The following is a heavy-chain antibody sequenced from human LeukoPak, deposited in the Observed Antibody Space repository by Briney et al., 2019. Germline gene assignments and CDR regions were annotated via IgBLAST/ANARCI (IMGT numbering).Heavy chain of an antibody. CDR1: GFTFSDYY. D-gene: IGHD5-24*01. V-gene: IGHV3-11*01. CDR2: ISSSGSTI. Sequence: PGGSLRLSCAASGFTFSDYYMSWIRQAPGKGLEWVSYISSSGSTIYYADSVKGRFIISRDNAKNSLYLQMNSLRAEDTALYYCARDPPGYRDFDYWGQGTLVTVSS. CDR3: ARDPPGYRDFDY. J-gene: IGHJ4*02.